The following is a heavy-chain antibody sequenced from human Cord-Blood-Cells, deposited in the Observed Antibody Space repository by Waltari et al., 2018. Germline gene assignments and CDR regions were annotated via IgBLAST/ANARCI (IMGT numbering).Heavy chain of an antibody. V-gene: IGHV4-30-4*01. CDR1: GGSISSGDYH. Sequence: VQLQESGPVLVKPSQTLSLTCPVSGGSISSGDYHWSWIRQPPGKGLEWIGYIYYSGSTYYNPSLKSRVTISVDTSKNQFSLKLSSVTAADTAVYYCASYSGSYYNWFDPWGQGTLVTVSS. D-gene: IGHD1-26*01. CDR2: IYYSGST. J-gene: IGHJ5*02. CDR3: ASYSGSYYNWFDP.